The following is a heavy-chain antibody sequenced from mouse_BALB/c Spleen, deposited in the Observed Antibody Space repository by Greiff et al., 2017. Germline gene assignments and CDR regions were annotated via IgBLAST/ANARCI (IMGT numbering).Heavy chain of an antibody. CDR1: GFNIKDTY. J-gene: IGHJ4*01. CDR3: ARTNWDGYAMDY. V-gene: IGHV14-3*02. D-gene: IGHD4-1*01. Sequence: VQLKQSGAELVKPGASVKLSCTASGFNIKDTYMHWVKQRPEQGLEWIGRIDPANGNTKYDPKFQGKATITADTSSNTAYLQLSSLTSEDTAVYYCARTNWDGYAMDYWGQGTSVTVSS. CDR2: IDPANGNT.